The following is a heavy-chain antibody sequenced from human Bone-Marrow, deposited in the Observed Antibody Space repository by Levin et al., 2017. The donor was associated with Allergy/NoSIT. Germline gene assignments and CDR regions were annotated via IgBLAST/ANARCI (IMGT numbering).Heavy chain of an antibody. Sequence: GGSLRLSCAASGFTFSSYWIHWVRQTPGKGLVWVSRINTDGSSTSYADSVKGRFTISRDNAKNTVVMQMNSLRAEDTAVYYCTRATWTAFDIWGQGTMVIVSS. CDR2: INTDGSST. D-gene: IGHD2/OR15-2a*01. J-gene: IGHJ3*02. V-gene: IGHV3-74*01. CDR3: TRATWTAFDI. CDR1: GFTFSSYW.